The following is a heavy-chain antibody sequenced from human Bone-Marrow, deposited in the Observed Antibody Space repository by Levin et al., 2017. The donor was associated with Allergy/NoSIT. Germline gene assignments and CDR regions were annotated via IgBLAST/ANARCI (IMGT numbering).Heavy chain of an antibody. CDR3: ARVGCTGGSCKPYQFYAMDV. CDR2: IWYDGSNK. D-gene: IGHD2-8*02. V-gene: IGHV3-33*01. J-gene: IGHJ6*02. Sequence: LSLTCAASGFTFGTYGMNWVRQVPGRGLEWVAIIWYDGSNKYYADSVKGRFTISRDNSKNTMYLQMNSLRAEDTAVYYCARVGCTGGSCKPYQFYAMDVWGQGTTVTVSS. CDR1: GFTFGTYG.